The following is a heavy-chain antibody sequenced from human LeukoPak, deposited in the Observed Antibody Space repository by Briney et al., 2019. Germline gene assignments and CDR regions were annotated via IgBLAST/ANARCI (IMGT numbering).Heavy chain of an antibody. Sequence: SETLSLTCTVSGGSISNYYWNWIRQPAGKGLEWIGRKSVSGHTNYRSSLESRVTMSVDTSKNQFSLRLNSVTTADTAVYYCARGYSEGEAAALTPLAYFDYWGQGTLVTVSS. V-gene: IGHV4-4*07. CDR1: GGSISNYY. D-gene: IGHD6-13*01. CDR3: ARGYSEGEAAALTPLAYFDY. J-gene: IGHJ4*02. CDR2: KSVSGHT.